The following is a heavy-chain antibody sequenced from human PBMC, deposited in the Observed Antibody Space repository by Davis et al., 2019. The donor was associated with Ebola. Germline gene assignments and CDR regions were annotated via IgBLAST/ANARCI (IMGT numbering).Heavy chain of an antibody. Sequence: GGSLTLSCPASGLTSSTFAMNWVRQAPGKVLEWVGRIKSETAGGTTVYAAPVKGRFIISRDDSKNTVYLQMNSLKIEDTAVYYCRGSMGYLGQGTLVTVSS. J-gene: IGHJ4*02. V-gene: IGHV3-15*07. CDR3: RGSMGY. D-gene: IGHD2-8*01. CDR1: GLTSSTFA. CDR2: IKSETAGGTT.